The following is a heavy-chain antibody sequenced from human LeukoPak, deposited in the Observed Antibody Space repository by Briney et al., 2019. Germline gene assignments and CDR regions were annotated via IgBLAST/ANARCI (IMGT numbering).Heavy chain of an antibody. CDR3: ARTQVPGIAAAGTGG. Sequence: SETLSLTCAVYGGSFSGYYWSWIRQPPGKGLEWIGEIYHSGSTNYNPSLKSRVTISVDKSKNQFSLKLSSVTAADTAVYYCARTQVPGIAAAGTGGWGQGTLVTVSS. V-gene: IGHV4-34*01. D-gene: IGHD6-13*01. CDR2: IYHSGST. CDR1: GGSFSGYY. J-gene: IGHJ4*02.